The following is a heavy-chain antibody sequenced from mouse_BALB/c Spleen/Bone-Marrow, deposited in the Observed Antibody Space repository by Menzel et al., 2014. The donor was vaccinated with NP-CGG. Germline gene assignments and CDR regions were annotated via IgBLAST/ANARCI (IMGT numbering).Heavy chain of an antibody. J-gene: IGHJ2*01. V-gene: IGHV1-22*01. CDR1: GYTFTDYT. CDR3: ARGRWYY. CDR2: VNPNIGGT. Sequence: EVQVVESGPELVKPGASVKISCKTSGYTFTDYTLHWVKQSHGKSLEWIGGVNPNIGGTSYNQKFKGKASLTVNKSSTTAYMELRSLTSEDSAVYHCARGRWYYWGQGTTLTVSS. D-gene: IGHD2-3*01.